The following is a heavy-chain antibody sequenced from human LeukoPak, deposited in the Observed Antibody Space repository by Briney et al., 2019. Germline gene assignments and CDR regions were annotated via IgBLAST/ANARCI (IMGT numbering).Heavy chain of an antibody. Sequence: SETLSLTCAVYGGSFSGYYWSWIRQPPGKGLEWSGEINHSGSTNYNPSLKSRVTISVDTSKNQFSLKLSSVTAADTAVYYCARGYRLRIGGSGYLGYWGQGTLVTVSS. CDR1: GGSFSGYY. J-gene: IGHJ4*02. V-gene: IGHV4-34*01. D-gene: IGHD3-22*01. CDR2: INHSGST. CDR3: ARGYRLRIGGSGYLGY.